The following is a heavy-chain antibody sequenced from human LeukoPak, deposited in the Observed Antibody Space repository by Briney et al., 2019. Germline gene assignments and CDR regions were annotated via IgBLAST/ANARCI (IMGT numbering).Heavy chain of an antibody. Sequence: GGSPRISCAASGFTFSTFWMSWVRQAPGKGLEWVANIKQDGNEKHYVDSVKGRFTISRDNAKNSLYLQMNSLRAEDTAVYYCATVSQRMPARNLLDYWGQGTLVTVSS. CDR2: IKQDGNEK. V-gene: IGHV3-7*01. J-gene: IGHJ4*02. D-gene: IGHD6-6*01. CDR1: GFTFSTFW. CDR3: ATVSQRMPARNLLDY.